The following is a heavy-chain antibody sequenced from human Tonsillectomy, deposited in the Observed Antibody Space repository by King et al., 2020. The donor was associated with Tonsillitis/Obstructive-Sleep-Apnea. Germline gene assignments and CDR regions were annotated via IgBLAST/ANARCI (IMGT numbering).Heavy chain of an antibody. Sequence: VQLQQWGAGLLKPSGTLSLTCAVYGGSFSGYYWSWIRQPPGKGLEWIGEINHSGSTNYNPSLMSRVTISVDTSKNQFSLDRSSVTAADTAVYYCARDYTSSPYYYYYMDVWGKGTTVTVSS. CDR3: ARDYTSSPYYYYYMDV. CDR1: GGSFSGYY. D-gene: IGHD6-6*01. CDR2: INHSGST. J-gene: IGHJ6*03. V-gene: IGHV4-34*01.